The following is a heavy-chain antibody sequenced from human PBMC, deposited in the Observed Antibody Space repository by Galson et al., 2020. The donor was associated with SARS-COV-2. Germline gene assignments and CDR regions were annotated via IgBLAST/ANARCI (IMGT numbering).Heavy chain of an antibody. CDR2: XXXXXXXX. D-gene: IGHD3-22*01. V-gene: IGHV5-51*01. CDR3: ARHSYYDSSGYYDWRYYYYGMDV. CDR1: GYSFTSYW. Sequence: GESLKISCKGSGYSFTSYWIGXXXXXXXXXLXWXGXXXXXXXXXXXXXSFQGQVTISADKSISTAYLQWSSLKASDTAMYYCARHSYYDSSGYYDWRYYYYGMDVWGQGTTVTVSS. J-gene: IGHJ6*02.